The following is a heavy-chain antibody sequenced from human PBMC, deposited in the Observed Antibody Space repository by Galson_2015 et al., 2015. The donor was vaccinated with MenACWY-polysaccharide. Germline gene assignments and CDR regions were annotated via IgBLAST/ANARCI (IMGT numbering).Heavy chain of an antibody. J-gene: IGHJ4*02. D-gene: IGHD3-3*01. CDR1: GFTFSSYS. Sequence: SLRLSCAASGFTFSSYSMNWVRQAPGKGLEWVSSISGSSSYIYYADSVKGRFTISRDNAKNSLHLQMNSLRAEDTAVYYCAREVVFGVVPDRIDYWGQGTLVTVSS. V-gene: IGHV3-21*01. CDR3: AREVVFGVVPDRIDY. CDR2: ISGSSSYI.